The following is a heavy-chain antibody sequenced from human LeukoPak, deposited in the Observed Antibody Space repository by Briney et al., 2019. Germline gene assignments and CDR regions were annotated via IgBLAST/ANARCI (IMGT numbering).Heavy chain of an antibody. CDR2: INKDGSEK. V-gene: IGHV3-7*03. CDR1: GFTFSSYW. CDR3: ARAQYYDILTGYSPFFDY. J-gene: IGHJ4*02. D-gene: IGHD3-9*01. Sequence: GGSLRLSCAASGFTFSSYWMSWVRRAPGKGLEWVAHINKDGSEKNYVDSAKGRFTISRDNAKNSLYLQMNILRAEDTAVYYCARAQYYDILTGYSPFFDYWGQGTLVTVSS.